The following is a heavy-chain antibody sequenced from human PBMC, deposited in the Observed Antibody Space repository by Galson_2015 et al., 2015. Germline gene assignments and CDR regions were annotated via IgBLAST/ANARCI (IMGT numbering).Heavy chain of an antibody. Sequence: SLRLSCAVSDFTVSPTYTSWVRQAPGKGLEWVSSLRTGGAASYAVSVRGRFSISRDTSDNTLHIQMTSLRAEDTALYYCASSVYGDLHRGAYDIWGRGIVVTVSS. CDR1: DFTVSPTY. V-gene: IGHV3-53*01. CDR2: LRTGGAA. J-gene: IGHJ3*02. CDR3: ASSVYGDLHRGAYDI. D-gene: IGHD4-17*01.